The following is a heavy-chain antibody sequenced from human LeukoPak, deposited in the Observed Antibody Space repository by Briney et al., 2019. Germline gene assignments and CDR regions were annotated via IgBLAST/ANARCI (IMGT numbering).Heavy chain of an antibody. J-gene: IGHJ4*02. V-gene: IGHV3-21*01. CDR1: GFTFSSYS. Sequence: PGGSLRLSRAASGFTFSSYSMNWVRQAPGKGLEWVSSISSSSSYIYYADSVKGRFTISRDNAKNSLYLQMNSLRAEDTAVYYCARETYYDSSGYAFDYWGQGTLVTVSS. CDR3: ARETYYDSSGYAFDY. CDR2: ISSSSSYI. D-gene: IGHD3-22*01.